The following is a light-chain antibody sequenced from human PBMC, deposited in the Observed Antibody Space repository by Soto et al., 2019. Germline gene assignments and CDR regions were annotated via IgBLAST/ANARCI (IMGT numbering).Light chain of an antibody. V-gene: IGLV1-47*01. CDR1: SSNIGSNY. CDR2: RNN. CDR3: AAWDDSLSGVYV. Sequence: QSVLTQPPSASGTPGQRVTISCSGSSSNIGSNYVYWYQQPPGTAPKLLIYRNNQRPSGVPDRFSGSKSGTSASLAISGLRSEDEADYYCAAWDDSLSGVYVFGTGTRSPS. J-gene: IGLJ1*01.